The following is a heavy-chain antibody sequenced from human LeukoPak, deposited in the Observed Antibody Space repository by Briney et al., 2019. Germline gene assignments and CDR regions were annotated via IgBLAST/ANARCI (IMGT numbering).Heavy chain of an antibody. CDR1: GFTFSSYS. J-gene: IGHJ4*02. CDR3: ARDPRGGNYGSGSYYKKTFDY. CDR2: ISSSSSYI. Sequence: GGSLRLSCAASGFTFSSYSMNWVRQAPGKGLEWVSSISSSSSYIYYADSVKGRFTISRDNAKNSLYLQMNSLRAEDTAVYYCARDPRGGNYGSGSYYKKTFDYWGQGTLVTVSS. V-gene: IGHV3-21*01. D-gene: IGHD3-10*01.